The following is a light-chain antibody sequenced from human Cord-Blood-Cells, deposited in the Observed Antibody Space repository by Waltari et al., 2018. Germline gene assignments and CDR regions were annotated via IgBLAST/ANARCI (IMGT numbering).Light chain of an antibody. V-gene: IGLV1-36*01. CDR3: AAWDDSLNGPV. J-gene: IGLJ3*02. CDR2: YDD. Sequence: QSVLTQPPSVSEAPRQRVTLSCSGSSSNIGNNVVNWYQQLPGKAPKLLIYYDDLLPSGVSDRFSGSKSGTSASLAISGLQSEDEADYYCAAWDDSLNGPVFGGGTKLTVL. CDR1: SSNIGNNV.